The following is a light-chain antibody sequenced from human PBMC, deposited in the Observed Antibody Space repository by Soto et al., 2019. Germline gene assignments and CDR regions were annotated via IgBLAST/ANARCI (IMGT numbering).Light chain of an antibody. CDR2: KAS. CDR3: RQYSTFPLI. CDR1: QTISSW. Sequence: IQMTQSPSTLSGSVGDRVTITCRASQTISSWLAWYQQKPGKAPKLLIYKASTLKSGVPSRFSGSGSGTEFTINISSLNPDDFETYYCRQYSTFPLIFGGVTKVDIK. V-gene: IGKV1-5*03. J-gene: IGKJ4*01.